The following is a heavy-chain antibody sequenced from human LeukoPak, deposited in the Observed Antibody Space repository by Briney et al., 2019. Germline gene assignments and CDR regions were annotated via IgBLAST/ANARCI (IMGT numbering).Heavy chain of an antibody. V-gene: IGHV4-34*01. CDR3: ARGFPRYYYDSSGYLYYFDY. CDR1: GGSFSGYY. J-gene: IGHJ4*02. D-gene: IGHD3-22*01. CDR2: INHSGST. Sequence: SETLSLTCAVYGGSFSGYYWSWIRQPPGKGLKWIGEINHSGSTNYNPSLKSRVTISVDTSKNQFSLKLSSVTAADTAVYYCARGFPRYYYDSSGYLYYFDYWGQGTLVTVSS.